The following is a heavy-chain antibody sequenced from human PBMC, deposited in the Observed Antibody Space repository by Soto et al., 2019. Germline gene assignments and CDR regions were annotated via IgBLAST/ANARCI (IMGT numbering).Heavy chain of an antibody. CDR1: GDSISGSPYF. Sequence: SETLSLTCTVSGDSISGSPYFWGWIRQPPGKRLEWIGSVFYDGYTLYTPSLRSRVTISVDTSKNQFSLKLSSVTAADTAIYYCARRIPTAGLFDYWGHGALVTVSS. CDR2: VFYDGYT. CDR3: ARRIPTAGLFDY. D-gene: IGHD6-13*01. J-gene: IGHJ4*01. V-gene: IGHV4-39*07.